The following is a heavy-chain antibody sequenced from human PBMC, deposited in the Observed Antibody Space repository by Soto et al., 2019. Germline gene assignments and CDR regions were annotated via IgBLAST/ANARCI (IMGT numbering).Heavy chain of an antibody. V-gene: IGHV4-59*01. D-gene: IGHD1-1*01. Sequence: SETLSLTCTVSGGSISSYYWSWIRQPPGKGLEWIGYIYYSGSTNYNPSLKSRVTISVDTSKNQFSLKLSSVTAADTAVYYCARGGHWNYFDYWGQGTLVTVSS. CDR3: ARGGHWNYFDY. CDR2: IYYSGST. CDR1: GGSISSYY. J-gene: IGHJ4*02.